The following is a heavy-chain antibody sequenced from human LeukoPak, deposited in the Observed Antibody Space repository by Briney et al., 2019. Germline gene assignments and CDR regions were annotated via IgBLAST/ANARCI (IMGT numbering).Heavy chain of an antibody. V-gene: IGHV4-61*02. CDR3: ARGSGVGWFDP. J-gene: IGHJ5*02. CDR2: IYTSGST. Sequence: PSQTLSLTCTVSGGSISSGSYYWSWIRQPAGKGLEWIGRIYTSGSTNYNPSLKSRVTISVDTSKNQFSLKLSSVTAADTAVYYCARGSGVGWFDPWGQGTLVTVSS. D-gene: IGHD1-26*01. CDR1: GGSISSGSYY.